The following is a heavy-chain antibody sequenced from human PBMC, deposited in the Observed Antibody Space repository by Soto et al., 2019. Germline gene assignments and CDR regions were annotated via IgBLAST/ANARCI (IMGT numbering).Heavy chain of an antibody. J-gene: IGHJ4*02. CDR1: GGSISSYY. CDR3: ARMTATPKIDY. V-gene: IGHV4-59*01. Sequence: QVQLQESGPGLVKPSETLSLTCTVSGGSISSYYWSWIRQPPGKGLEWIGYIYYSGSTNYNPSLKSRVTISVDTSKTQSSLKLSSVTAADTAVYYCARMTATPKIDYWGQGTLVTVSS. D-gene: IGHD5-18*01. CDR2: IYYSGST.